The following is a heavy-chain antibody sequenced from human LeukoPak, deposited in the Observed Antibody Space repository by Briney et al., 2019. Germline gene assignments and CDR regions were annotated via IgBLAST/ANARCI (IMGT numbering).Heavy chain of an antibody. J-gene: IGHJ4*02. V-gene: IGHV4-39*07. Sequence: SETLSLTCTVSGGSISSSDYYWGWIRQPPGKGLEWIGSIYYSVTTYYNPSLKSRVTISVDTSKNQFSLKLRSVTAADTAVYYCARDEYSYGYVYWGQGTLVTVSS. CDR3: ARDEYSYGYVY. CDR2: IYYSVTT. D-gene: IGHD5-18*01. CDR1: GGSISSSDYY.